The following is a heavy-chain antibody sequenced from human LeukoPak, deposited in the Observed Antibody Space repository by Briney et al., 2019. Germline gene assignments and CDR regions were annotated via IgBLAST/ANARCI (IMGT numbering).Heavy chain of an antibody. J-gene: IGHJ6*02. V-gene: IGHV4-59*08. Sequence: PSETQSLTCTVSGGSISSYYWCWIRQPPGNGLEWIGYIYYTGNTNYNPSLKSRVTISLDTSKNQFSLKLTSVTATDTAVYYCARGTCTSSYCYAGDYGMDVWGQGTPVTVSS. CDR1: GGSISSYY. D-gene: IGHD2-2*01. CDR3: ARGTCTSSYCYAGDYGMDV. CDR2: IYYTGNT.